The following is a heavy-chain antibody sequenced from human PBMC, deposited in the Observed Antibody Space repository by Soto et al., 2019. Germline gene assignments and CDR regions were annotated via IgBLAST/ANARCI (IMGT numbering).Heavy chain of an antibody. Sequence: QVQLVQSGAEVKEPGASVKVSCKASGYTFTTYDIYWMRQATGQGLEWMGWMNPYTGNTGYAQKFQGRVTVTRNTSISTVYMEMSGLRLDDTAVYYCARRKERSGPHYFDYRGQGSQVTVSS. D-gene: IGHD6-25*01. CDR2: MNPYTGNT. CDR1: GYTFTTYD. CDR3: ARRKERSGPHYFDY. J-gene: IGHJ4*02. V-gene: IGHV1-8*01.